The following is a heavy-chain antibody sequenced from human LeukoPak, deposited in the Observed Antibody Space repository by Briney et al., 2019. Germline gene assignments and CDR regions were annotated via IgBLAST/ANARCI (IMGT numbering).Heavy chain of an antibody. V-gene: IGHV3-74*01. D-gene: IGHD3-16*01. J-gene: IGHJ2*01. CDR1: GFPFSSYW. CDR2: IDSDGSAT. CDR3: ARGVWGSRNFDL. Sequence: PGGSLRLSCSASGFPFSSYWIHWVRQAPGKGLVWVSRIDSDGSATNYADSVRGRFTISRDNAKNTLYLQMNRLRVEDTAMYYCARGVWGSRNFDLWGRGTLVTVSS.